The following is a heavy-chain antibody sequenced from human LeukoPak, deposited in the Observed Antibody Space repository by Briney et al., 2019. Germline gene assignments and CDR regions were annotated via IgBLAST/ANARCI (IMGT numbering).Heavy chain of an antibody. V-gene: IGHV3-7*05. CDR3: ARDRPDYYYDSGSYYNTY. Sequence: GGSLRLSCAASGFTFSSYWMTWGRQAPGKGLEWVANIKQDGSDKYYVDSVKGRFTISRDNAKNSLSLQMNSLRAEDTAVYYCARDRPDYYYDSGSYYNTYWGQGTLVTVSS. D-gene: IGHD3-10*01. CDR2: IKQDGSDK. J-gene: IGHJ4*02. CDR1: GFTFSSYW.